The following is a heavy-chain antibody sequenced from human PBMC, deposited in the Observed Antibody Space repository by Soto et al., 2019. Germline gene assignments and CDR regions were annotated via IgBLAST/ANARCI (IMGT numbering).Heavy chain of an antibody. CDR3: AKDQGSSWYEIDY. D-gene: IGHD6-13*01. V-gene: IGHV3-23*01. CDR2: ISGSGGST. CDR1: GFTFSKYS. J-gene: IGHJ4*02. Sequence: PGVPLRLSCAATGFTFSKYSVTCFRQAPGKGLEWVSTISGSGGSTYYADSVKGRFTISRDNSKNTLYLQMNSLRAEDTAVYYCAKDQGSSWYEIDYWGQGTLVTVSS.